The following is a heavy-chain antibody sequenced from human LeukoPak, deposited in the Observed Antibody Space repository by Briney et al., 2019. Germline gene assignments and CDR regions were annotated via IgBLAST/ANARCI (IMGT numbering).Heavy chain of an antibody. CDR2: MNPNSGNT. V-gene: IGHV1-8*02. J-gene: IGHJ5*02. CDR1: GYTFTGYY. CDR3: ARGADIVVVPAAIGGGNWFDP. D-gene: IGHD2-2*01. Sequence: ASVKVSCKASGYTFTGYYMHWVRQAPGQGLEWMGWMNPNSGNTGYAQKFQGRVTMTRNTSISTAYMELSSLRSEDTAVYYCARGADIVVVPAAIGGGNWFDPWGQGTLVTVSS.